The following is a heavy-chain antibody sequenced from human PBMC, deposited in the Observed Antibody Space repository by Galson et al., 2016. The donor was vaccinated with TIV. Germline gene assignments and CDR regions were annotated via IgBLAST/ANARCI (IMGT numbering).Heavy chain of an antibody. J-gene: IGHJ6*02. CDR2: IYWDDDE. CDR3: VHLPNMFYYGMDV. D-gene: IGHD3-10*02. Sequence: VKPTQTLTLTCTFSGFSLITNGVGVGWVRQPPGKALEWLAHIYWDDDERYSPSLKSRLTITKDTSKNQVVLRMTNMDPMDTATYYCVHLPNMFYYGMDVWGQGTTVTVSS. V-gene: IGHV2-5*02. CDR1: GFSLITNGVG.